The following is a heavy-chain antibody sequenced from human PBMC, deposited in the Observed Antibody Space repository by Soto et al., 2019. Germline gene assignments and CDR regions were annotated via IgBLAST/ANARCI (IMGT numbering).Heavy chain of an antibody. CDR1: GYTFTRSG. Sequence: QGQLVQSGAEVKKPGASVKVSCKASGYTFTRSGISWVRQAPGQGLEWMGWISGYNGDTNYAQKFQGRVTMTTDTSTTTAYMERRSLTSDDTAVYYCAKNGQPPYYYYGMDVWGQGTTVTVSS. D-gene: IGHD2-8*01. J-gene: IGHJ6*02. V-gene: IGHV1-18*01. CDR3: AKNGQPPYYYYGMDV. CDR2: ISGYNGDT.